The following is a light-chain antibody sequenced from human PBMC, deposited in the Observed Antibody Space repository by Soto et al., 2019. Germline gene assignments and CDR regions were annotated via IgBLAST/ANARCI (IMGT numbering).Light chain of an antibody. CDR3: STYTTSSVV. Sequence: SALTQPASVSGSPGQSITISRTGTSSDVAVYNYVSWYQQHPGKAPKLMIYDVSNRPSGVSNRFSGSKSGNTASLTISGLQAEDEADYYCSTYTTSSVVFGGGTKLTVL. J-gene: IGLJ2*01. CDR1: SSDVAVYNY. V-gene: IGLV2-14*01. CDR2: DVS.